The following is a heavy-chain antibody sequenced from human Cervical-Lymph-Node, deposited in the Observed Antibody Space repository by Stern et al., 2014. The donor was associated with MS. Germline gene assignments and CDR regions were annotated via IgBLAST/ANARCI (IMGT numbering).Heavy chain of an antibody. CDR2: ISGSAGMT. CDR1: GFTFSSYA. D-gene: IGHD6-13*01. CDR3: AKAIAASSEWFDP. Sequence: EVQLVESGGGLVQPGGSLRLSCAASGFTFSSYAMSWVRQAPGKGLEWVSSISGSAGMTYPADSVKGRFTISRDNSESTLYLQMNSLRAEDTAVYYCAKAIAASSEWFDPWGQGTLVTVSS. V-gene: IGHV3-23*04. J-gene: IGHJ5*02.